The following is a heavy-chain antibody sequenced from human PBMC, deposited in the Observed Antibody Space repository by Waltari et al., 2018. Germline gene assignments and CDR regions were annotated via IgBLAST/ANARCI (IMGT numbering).Heavy chain of an antibody. D-gene: IGHD4-4*01. Sequence: QLQLQESGPGLVKPSETLSLTCTVSGGSISSSSYYLGWIRQPSGQGLEWIGSIYYSWNTYYNPSLKSRVTRSVYTSKNQFSLKLSSVTAADTAVYYCASRRFDYSNDYWGQGTLVTVSS. V-gene: IGHV4-39*01. J-gene: IGHJ4*02. CDR1: GGSISSSSYY. CDR2: IYYSWNT. CDR3: ASRRFDYSNDY.